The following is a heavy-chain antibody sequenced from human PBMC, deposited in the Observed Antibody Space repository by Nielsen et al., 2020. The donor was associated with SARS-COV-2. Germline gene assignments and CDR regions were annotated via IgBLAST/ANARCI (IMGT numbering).Heavy chain of an antibody. J-gene: IGHJ6*02. D-gene: IGHD3/OR15-3a*01. V-gene: IGHV3-11*05. CDR3: ARGYGTGYRYSYYYGVDV. CDR2: ISNRGTYT. Sequence: GESLKISCSASGFVFSDHYMSWIRQAPGKGPEWVSYISNRGTYTNHADSVKGRFTISRDNAKSLLYLQMNSLRVEDTAVYYCARGYGTGYRYSYYYGVDVWGQGTTVAVSS. CDR1: GFVFSDHY.